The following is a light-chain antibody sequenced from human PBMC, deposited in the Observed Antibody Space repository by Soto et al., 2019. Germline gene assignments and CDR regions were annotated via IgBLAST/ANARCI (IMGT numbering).Light chain of an antibody. V-gene: IGLV7-43*01. Sequence: QTVVTQEPSLTVSPGGTVTLTCASSTGAVTSGYFPSWFQQKPGQAPRALIYSISIKYSWTPARFSGSLLGGKAALTLSGVQPGDEAEYYCLLYYGGARVFGGGTKLTVL. CDR3: LLYYGGARV. CDR2: SIS. J-gene: IGLJ2*01. CDR1: TGAVTSGYF.